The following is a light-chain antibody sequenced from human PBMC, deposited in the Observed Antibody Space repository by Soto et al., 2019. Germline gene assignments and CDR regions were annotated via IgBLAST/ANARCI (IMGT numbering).Light chain of an antibody. CDR2: DAS. V-gene: IGKV3-11*01. J-gene: IGKJ1*01. CDR3: QQYNHYWT. CDR1: QSVSSY. Sequence: EIVLTQSPATLSLSPGERATLSCRASQSVSSYLAWYQQKPGQAPRLLIYDASNRATGIPARFSGSGSGTDFTLTISSLQPDDFATYYCQQYNHYWTFGQGTKVDIK.